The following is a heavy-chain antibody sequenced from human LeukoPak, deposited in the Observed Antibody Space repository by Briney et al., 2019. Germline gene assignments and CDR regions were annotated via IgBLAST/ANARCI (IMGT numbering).Heavy chain of an antibody. J-gene: IGHJ3*02. V-gene: IGHV3-48*01. CDR3: AKDLKSGSGAAGAATGAFDI. CDR2: ISTSSSTI. CDR1: GFTFSNYN. D-gene: IGHD2-15*01. Sequence: PGGSLRLSCAASGFTFSNYNMNWVRQAPGKGLERVSYISTSSSTIYYADSVKGRFTISRDNAKNSLYLQMNSLRAEDTALYYCAKDLKSGSGAAGAATGAFDIWGQGTMVTVSS.